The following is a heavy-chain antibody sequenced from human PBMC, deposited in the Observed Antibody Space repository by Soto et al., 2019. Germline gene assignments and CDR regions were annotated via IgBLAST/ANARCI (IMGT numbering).Heavy chain of an antibody. CDR3: ARYRREAVAGYTLDN. CDR2: VYNSGSA. D-gene: IGHD6-13*01. Sequence: SETLSLTCTVSGGSISSNYWTWIRQPPGKGLEWIGYVYNSGSANYNPSLKSRVTISEDTSKSQFSLKVNSMTAADTAVYYCARYRREAVAGYTLDNWGQGILVTVSS. J-gene: IGHJ4*02. V-gene: IGHV4-59*01. CDR1: GGSISSNY.